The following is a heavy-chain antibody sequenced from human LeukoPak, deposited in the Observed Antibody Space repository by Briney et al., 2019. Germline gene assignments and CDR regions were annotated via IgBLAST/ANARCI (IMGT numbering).Heavy chain of an antibody. CDR3: ARATVQWNIAAASDP. J-gene: IGHJ5*02. V-gene: IGHV1-18*01. Sequence: VASVKVSCKASGYTFTSYGISWVRQAPGQGLEWMGWISAYNGNTNYAQKLQGRVTMTTDTSTSTAYMELRSLRSEDTAVYYCARATVQWNIAAASDPWGQGTLVTVSS. D-gene: IGHD6-13*01. CDR2: ISAYNGNT. CDR1: GYTFTSYG.